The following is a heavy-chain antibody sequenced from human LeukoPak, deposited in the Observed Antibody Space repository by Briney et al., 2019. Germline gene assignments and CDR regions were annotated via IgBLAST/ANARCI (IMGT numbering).Heavy chain of an antibody. CDR1: GFIFHDFG. D-gene: IGHD3-22*01. CDR2: INWNGVST. Sequence: GGSLRLSCAASGFIFHDFGMGWVRQVPGKGLQWVSGINWNGVSTAYADSVKGRFTISRDNANNSLYLQTHSLRDEDTAFYYCVRHYSSDYYGWFEYWGRGALVTVSS. J-gene: IGHJ4*02. CDR3: VRHYSSDYYGWFEY. V-gene: IGHV3-20*04.